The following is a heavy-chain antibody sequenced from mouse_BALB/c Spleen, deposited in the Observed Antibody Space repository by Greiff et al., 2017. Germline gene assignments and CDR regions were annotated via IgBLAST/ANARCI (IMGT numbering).Heavy chain of an antibody. D-gene: IGHD2-10*01. Sequence: EVMLVESGGGLVQPGGSLRLSCATSGFTFTDYYMSWVRQPPGKALEWLGFIRNKANGYTTEYSASVKGRFTISRDNSQSILYLQMNTLRAEDSATYYCARSYYGNNGAMDYWGQGTSVTVSS. CDR1: GFTFTDYY. J-gene: IGHJ4*01. V-gene: IGHV7-3*02. CDR2: IRNKANGYTT. CDR3: ARSYYGNNGAMDY.